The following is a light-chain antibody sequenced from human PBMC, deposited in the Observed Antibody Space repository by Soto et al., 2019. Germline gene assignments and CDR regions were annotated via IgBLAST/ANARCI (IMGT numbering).Light chain of an antibody. V-gene: IGLV2-8*01. CDR2: EVN. CDR3: NSHGGSNNFWV. CDR1: SSDVGAYNS. J-gene: IGLJ3*02. Sequence: QSVLTQPPSASGSPGQSVTISCTGTSSDVGAYNSVSWYQQLPGKAPRLMIYEVNKRPSGVPDRFSGSKSGNMASLTVSGLQAEDEADYYCNSHGGSNNFWVFGGGTKLTVL.